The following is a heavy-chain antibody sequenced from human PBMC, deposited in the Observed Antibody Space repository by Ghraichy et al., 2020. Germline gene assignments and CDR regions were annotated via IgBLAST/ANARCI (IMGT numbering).Heavy chain of an antibody. D-gene: IGHD2-2*01. V-gene: IGHV3-7*01. Sequence: GGSLRLSCTASGFTLSSYWMNWVRQAPGKGLEWVSNMNQDEDAKHYVDSVKGRFTISGDNSKKSLYLQMNSVRPEDTAVYYCARGGRTVSTYYGVDVWGQGTTVTVSS. CDR1: GFTLSSYW. J-gene: IGHJ6*02. CDR2: MNQDEDAK. CDR3: ARGGRTVSTYYGVDV.